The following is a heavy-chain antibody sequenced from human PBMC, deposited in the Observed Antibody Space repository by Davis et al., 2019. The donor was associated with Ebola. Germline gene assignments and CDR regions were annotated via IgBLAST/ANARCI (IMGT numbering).Heavy chain of an antibody. Sequence: ASVKVSCKASRYSFPPSDINWVRQATGQGLEWMGWLNPHNGNTNYAQNVQGRVTMTTDTSTSTAYMEVGSLRSDDTAVYYCARAQFPTTSDHWGQGTLVTVSS. D-gene: IGHD1-1*01. CDR1: RYSFPPSD. V-gene: IGHV1-18*01. CDR3: ARAQFPTTSDH. CDR2: LNPHNGNT. J-gene: IGHJ4*02.